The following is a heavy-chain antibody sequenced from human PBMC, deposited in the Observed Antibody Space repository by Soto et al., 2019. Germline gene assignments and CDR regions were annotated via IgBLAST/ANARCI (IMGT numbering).Heavy chain of an antibody. CDR3: ATYPTVVTPGGY. CDR1: GYSISSGYY. CDR2: IYHSGST. V-gene: IGHV4-38-2*01. D-gene: IGHD4-17*01. Sequence: ETLSLTCAVSGYSISSGYYWGWIRQPPGKGLEWIGSIYHSGSTYYNPSLKSRVTISVDTSKNQFSLKLSSVTAADTAVYYCATYPTVVTPGGYWGQGTLVTVSS. J-gene: IGHJ4*02.